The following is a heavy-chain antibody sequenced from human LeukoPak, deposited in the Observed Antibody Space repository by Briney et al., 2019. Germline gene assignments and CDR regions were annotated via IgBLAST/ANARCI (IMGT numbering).Heavy chain of an antibody. V-gene: IGHV1-46*01. Sequence: ASVKVSCKASGYTFTSYYMHWVRQAPGQGLEWMGIINPSGGSTSYAQKFQGRVTMTGDTSTSTVYMELSSLRSEDTAVYYCARDGDYDSSGYSPYWYFDLWGRGTLVTVSS. CDR3: ARDGDYDSSGYSPYWYFDL. CDR2: INPSGGST. D-gene: IGHD3-22*01. J-gene: IGHJ2*01. CDR1: GYTFTSYY.